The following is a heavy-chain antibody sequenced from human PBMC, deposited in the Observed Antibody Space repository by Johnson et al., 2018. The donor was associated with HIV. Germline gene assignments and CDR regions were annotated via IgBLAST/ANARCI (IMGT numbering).Heavy chain of an antibody. Sequence: QVQLVESGGGVVQPGRSLRLSCAASGFTFSSYAMHWVRQAPGKGLEWVAVISYDGSNKYYADSVKGRFTISSDNSKNTLYLQMNSLRAEDTAVYYCAKDLNYGSGPVDIWGQGTMVTVSS. CDR2: ISYDGSNK. V-gene: IGHV3-30*04. J-gene: IGHJ3*02. CDR3: AKDLNYGSGPVDI. D-gene: IGHD3-10*01. CDR1: GFTFSSYA.